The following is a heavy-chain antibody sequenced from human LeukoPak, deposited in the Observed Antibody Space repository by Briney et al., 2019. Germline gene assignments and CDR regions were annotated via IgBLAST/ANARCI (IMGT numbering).Heavy chain of an antibody. CDR3: AKKGYYDGSGYYMYYFDH. J-gene: IGHJ4*02. Sequence: PGGSLRLSCAASGFTFSICAMSWVRQAPGKGLEWVSAISGSGGTAYYADSVKGRFTISRDNSKNTLYLQMNSLRAEDTAVYYCAKKGYYDGSGYYMYYFDHWGQGTLVTVSS. V-gene: IGHV3-23*01. D-gene: IGHD3-22*01. CDR2: ISGSGGTA. CDR1: GFTFSICA.